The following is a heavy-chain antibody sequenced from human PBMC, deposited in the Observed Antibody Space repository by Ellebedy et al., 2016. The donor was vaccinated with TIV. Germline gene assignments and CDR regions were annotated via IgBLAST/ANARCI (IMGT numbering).Heavy chain of an antibody. CDR1: GFTFSGYY. D-gene: IGHD1-26*01. CDR3: VRDSERYSFDY. J-gene: IGHJ4*02. V-gene: IGHV3-11*01. Sequence: GESLKISCAASGFTFSGYYMSWFRQAPGKGPEWVSYISYSGDLMYYADSVKGRFTISRDNARNALYLQMDSLRADDTAVYYCVRDSERYSFDYWGQGTLVTVSS. CDR2: ISYSGDLM.